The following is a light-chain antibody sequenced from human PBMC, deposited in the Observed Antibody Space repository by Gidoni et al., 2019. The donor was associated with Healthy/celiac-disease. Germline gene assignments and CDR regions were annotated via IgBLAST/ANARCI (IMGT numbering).Light chain of an antibody. CDR3: MQALQTRWT. CDR2: LGS. J-gene: IGKJ1*01. Sequence: DIVMTQSPLSLPVTPGEPASLSCRSSQSLRHSNGYNDLDWYLQQPGQSPQLLIYLGSNRAAGVPDRFSGSGSGTDFTLKISRVEAEDVGVYYCMQALQTRWTFGQGTKVEIK. CDR1: QSLRHSNGYND. V-gene: IGKV2-28*01.